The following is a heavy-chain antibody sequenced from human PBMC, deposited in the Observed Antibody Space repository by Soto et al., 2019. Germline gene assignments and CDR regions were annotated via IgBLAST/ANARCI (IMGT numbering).Heavy chain of an antibody. CDR1: GFTFSNAW. Sequence: GGSLRLSCAASGFTFSNAWMSWVRQAPGKGLEWVGRIKSKTDGGTTDYAAPVKGRFTISRDDSKNTLYLQMNSLKTEDTAVYYCTTDLGAGTDAFDIWGQGTMVTVSS. CDR2: IKSKTDGGTT. D-gene: IGHD6-13*01. J-gene: IGHJ3*02. CDR3: TTDLGAGTDAFDI. V-gene: IGHV3-15*01.